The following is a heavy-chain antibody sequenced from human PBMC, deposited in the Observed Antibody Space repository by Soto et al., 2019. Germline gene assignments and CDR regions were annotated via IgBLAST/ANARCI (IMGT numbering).Heavy chain of an antibody. J-gene: IGHJ4*02. Sequence: GGSLRLSCAASGFTFSSYGMHWVRQAPGKGLEWVAVISYDGSNKYYADSVKGRFTISRDNSKNTLYLQMNSLKTEDTAVYYCTRLYYGSGRTHFDYWGQGTLVTVSS. CDR2: ISYDGSNK. CDR3: TRLYYGSGRTHFDY. CDR1: GFTFSSYG. D-gene: IGHD3-10*01. V-gene: IGHV3-30*03.